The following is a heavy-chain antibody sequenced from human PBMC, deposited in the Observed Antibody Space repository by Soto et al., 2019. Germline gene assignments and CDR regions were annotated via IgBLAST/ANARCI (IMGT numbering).Heavy chain of an antibody. CDR2: IYYSGST. J-gene: IGHJ6*02. Sequence: SETLSLTCTVSGGSISSYYWSWIRQPPGKGLEWIGYIYYSGSTNYNPSLKSRVTISVDTSKNQFSLKLSSVTAADTAVYYCARVWGGLVGTTIFGAYGMDVWGQGTTVTVSS. D-gene: IGHD3-3*01. V-gene: IGHV4-59*01. CDR1: GGSISSYY. CDR3: ARVWGGLVGTTIFGAYGMDV.